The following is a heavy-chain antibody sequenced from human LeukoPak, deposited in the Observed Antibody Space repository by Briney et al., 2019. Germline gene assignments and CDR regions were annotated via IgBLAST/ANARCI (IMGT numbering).Heavy chain of an antibody. CDR3: ARDRSPAPGRSYGRGHFDY. Sequence: ASVKVSCKASGYTFTGYYMHWVRQAPGQGLEWMGWISPNSGGTNYAQKFQGRVTMTRDTSISTAYMELSRLGSDDTAMYYCARDRSPAPGRSYGRGHFDYWGQGTLVTVSS. CDR2: ISPNSGGT. J-gene: IGHJ4*02. CDR1: GYTFTGYY. V-gene: IGHV1-2*02. D-gene: IGHD5-18*01.